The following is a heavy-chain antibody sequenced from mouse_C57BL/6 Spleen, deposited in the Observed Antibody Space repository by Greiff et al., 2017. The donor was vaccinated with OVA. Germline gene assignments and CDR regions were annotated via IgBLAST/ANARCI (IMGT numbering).Heavy chain of an antibody. CDR2: ISSGSSTI. J-gene: IGHJ1*03. CDR1: GFTFSDYG. D-gene: IGHD1-1*01. CDR3: AKYYGSNYRYFDV. V-gene: IGHV5-17*01. Sequence: EVKVVESGGGLVKPGGSLKLSCAASGFTFSDYGMHWVRQAPEKGLEWVAYISSGSSTIYYADTVKGRFTISRDNAKNTLFLQMTSLRSEDTAMYYCAKYYGSNYRYFDVWGTGTTVTVSS.